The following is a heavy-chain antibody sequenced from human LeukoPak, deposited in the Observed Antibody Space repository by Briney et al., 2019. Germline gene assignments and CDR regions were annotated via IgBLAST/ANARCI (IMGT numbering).Heavy chain of an antibody. D-gene: IGHD6-19*01. J-gene: IGHJ4*02. CDR2: ISGSGGST. Sequence: GGSLRLSCAASGFTFSSYAMSWVRQAPGKGLEWVSAISGSGGSTYYADSVKGRFTISRDNSRNTLYLQMNSLRAEDAAVYYCAKDFLIAVAGTIDYWGQGTLVTVSS. CDR3: AKDFLIAVAGTIDY. V-gene: IGHV3-23*01. CDR1: GFTFSSYA.